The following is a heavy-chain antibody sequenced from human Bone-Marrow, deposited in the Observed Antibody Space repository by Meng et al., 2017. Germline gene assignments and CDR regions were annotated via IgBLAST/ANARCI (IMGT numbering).Heavy chain of an antibody. V-gene: IGHV5-51*01. CDR2: IYPGDSDT. CDR1: GYSFTSYW. J-gene: IGHJ6*02. CDR3: ARRGHSGYVGDYYYGMDV. Sequence: GESLKISCKGSGYSFTSYWIGWVRQMPGKGLEWMGIIYPGDSDTRYSPSFQGQVTISADKSISTAYLQWSSLKASDTAMYYCARRGHSGYVGDYYYGMDVWGHGTTVTVSS. D-gene: IGHD5-12*01.